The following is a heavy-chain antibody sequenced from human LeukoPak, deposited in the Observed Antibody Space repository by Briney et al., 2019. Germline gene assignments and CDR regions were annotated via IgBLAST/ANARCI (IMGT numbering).Heavy chain of an antibody. CDR2: ISGRGGGT. J-gene: IGHJ4*02. D-gene: IGHD2-15*01. Sequence: PGGSLRLSCAASGFTFRSYAMSWVRRAPGGGREWVSAISGRGGGTYYADSVRGRFTISRDNSKNTLYLKMNSLRAEDTAVYYCAKAVVAAANFDYWGQGTLVTVSS. V-gene: IGHV3-23*01. CDR1: GFTFRSYA. CDR3: AKAVVAAANFDY.